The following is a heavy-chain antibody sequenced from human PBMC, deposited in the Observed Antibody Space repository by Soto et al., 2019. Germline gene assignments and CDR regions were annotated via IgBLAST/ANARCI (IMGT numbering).Heavy chain of an antibody. J-gene: IGHJ2*01. D-gene: IGHD3-9*01. CDR2: IYYSGST. Sequence: QVQLQESGPGLVKPSETLSLTCTVSGGSISSYYWSWIRQPPGKGLEWIGYIYYSGSTNYNPSLRSRVIISVDTSKNQFSLKLSSVTAADTAVYYCARHVAMYYDILTGYQNWYFDLWGRGTLVTVSS. V-gene: IGHV4-59*08. CDR3: ARHVAMYYDILTGYQNWYFDL. CDR1: GGSISSYY.